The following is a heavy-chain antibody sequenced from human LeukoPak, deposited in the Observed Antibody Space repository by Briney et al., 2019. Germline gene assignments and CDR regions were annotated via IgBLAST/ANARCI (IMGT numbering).Heavy chain of an antibody. J-gene: IGHJ5*02. CDR2: IIPIFGTA. D-gene: IGHD6-19*01. V-gene: IGHV1-69*05. CDR1: GGTFSSYA. Sequence: GSSVKVSCKASGGTFSSYAISWVRQAPGQGLEWMGRIIPIFGTANYAQKFQGRVTMTTDTSTSTAYMELRSLRSDDTAVYYCAREGSSGWYAHWGQGTLVTVSS. CDR3: AREGSSGWYAH.